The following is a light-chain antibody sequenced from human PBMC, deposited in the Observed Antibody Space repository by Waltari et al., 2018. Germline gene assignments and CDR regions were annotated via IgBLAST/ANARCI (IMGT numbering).Light chain of an antibody. Sequence: QSALTQPASVSGPPGQSITISCIGTSSDVENYNLVSWYQQYPGEVPRLLIYEVRKRPAGVSNRFSGSKSGNTASLTISGLQAEDEADYYCCSYASTSYVIFGGGTKVTVL. CDR1: SSDVENYNL. J-gene: IGLJ2*01. CDR3: CSYASTSYVI. V-gene: IGLV2-23*02. CDR2: EVR.